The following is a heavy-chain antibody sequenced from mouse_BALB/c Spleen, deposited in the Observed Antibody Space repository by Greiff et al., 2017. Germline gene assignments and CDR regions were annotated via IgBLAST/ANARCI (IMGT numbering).Heavy chain of an antibody. CDR2: ISSGGSYT. J-gene: IGHJ4*01. D-gene: IGHD3-3*01. CDR3: ARDEGPLYAMDY. Sequence: EVQRVESGGGLVKPGGSLKLSCAASGFTFSSYAMSWVRQSPEKRLEWVAEISSGGSYTYYPDTVTGRFIISRDNAKNTLYLEMSSLRSEDTAMYYCARDEGPLYAMDYWGQGTSVTVSS. V-gene: IGHV5-9-4*01. CDR1: GFTFSSYA.